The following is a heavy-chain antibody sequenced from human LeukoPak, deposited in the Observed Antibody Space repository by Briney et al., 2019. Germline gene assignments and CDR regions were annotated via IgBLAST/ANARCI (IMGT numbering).Heavy chain of an antibody. J-gene: IGHJ3*02. V-gene: IGHV4-30-4*08. CDR1: GGSISSGDYY. CDR3: ARVRYYDSSGYYYVAFDI. CDR2: SYYSGST. Sequence: PSQTLSLTCTVSGGSISSGDYYWSWIRQPPGKGLEWVGYSYYSGSTYYNPSLKSRVTISVDTSKNQFSLKLSSVTAADTAVYYCARVRYYDSSGYYYVAFDIWGQGTMVTVSS. D-gene: IGHD3-22*01.